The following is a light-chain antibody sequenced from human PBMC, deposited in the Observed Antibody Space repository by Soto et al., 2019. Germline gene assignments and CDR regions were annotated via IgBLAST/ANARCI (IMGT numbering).Light chain of an antibody. CDR3: QSYDTSLSGSMV. V-gene: IGLV2-14*03. Sequence: QSALTQPASVSGSPGQSITISCTGTSSDVGGYKYVSWYQQLPGTAPKLLIHNNVNRPSGVPDRFSGSKSGTSASLAITGLQAEDEADYYCQSYDTSLSGSMVFGGGTQLTVL. J-gene: IGLJ3*02. CDR1: SSDVGGYKY. CDR2: NNV.